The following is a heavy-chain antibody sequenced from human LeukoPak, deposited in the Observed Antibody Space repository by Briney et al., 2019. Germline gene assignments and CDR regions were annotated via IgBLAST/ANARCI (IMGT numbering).Heavy chain of an antibody. CDR1: GFTFSSYS. Sequence: PGRSLRLSCAASGFTFSSYSMNWVRQAPGKGLEWVSFISTSSTYMYYTDSVKGRFTISRDNAKNSLYLQMNSLRAEDTAVYYCARGPPARLGHVFDIWGQGTMVTVAP. J-gene: IGHJ3*02. CDR3: ARGPPARLGHVFDI. V-gene: IGHV3-21*01. CDR2: ISTSSTYM. D-gene: IGHD5-12*01.